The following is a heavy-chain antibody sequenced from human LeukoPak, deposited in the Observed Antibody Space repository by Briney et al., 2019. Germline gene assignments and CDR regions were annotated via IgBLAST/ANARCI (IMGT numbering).Heavy chain of an antibody. J-gene: IGHJ4*02. V-gene: IGHV3-30*04. Sequence: SGRSLRLSCAASGFTFSSYAMHWVRQAPGKGLEWVAVISYDGSNKYYADSVKGRFTISRDNSKNTLYLQMNSLRAEDTAVYYCARDPQQLWSQGYFDYWGQGTLVTVSS. CDR1: GFTFSSYA. D-gene: IGHD5-18*01. CDR3: ARDPQQLWSQGYFDY. CDR2: ISYDGSNK.